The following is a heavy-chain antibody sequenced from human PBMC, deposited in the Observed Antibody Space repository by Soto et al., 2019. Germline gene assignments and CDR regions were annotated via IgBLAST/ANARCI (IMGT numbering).Heavy chain of an antibody. V-gene: IGHV3-33*01. D-gene: IGHD2-2*01. CDR1: GFTFSSYG. CDR2: IWYDGSNK. CDR3: ARDIVVVPAAMGDYYYYYYGMDV. J-gene: IGHJ6*02. Sequence: PGGSLRLSCAASGFTFSSYGMHWVRQAPGKWLEWVAVIWYDGSNKYYADSVKGRFTISRDNSKNTLYLQMNSLRAEDTAVYYCARDIVVVPAAMGDYYYYYYGMDVWGQGXTVTVYS.